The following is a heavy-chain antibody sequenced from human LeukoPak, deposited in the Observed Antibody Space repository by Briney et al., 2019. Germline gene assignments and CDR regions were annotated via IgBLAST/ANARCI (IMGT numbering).Heavy chain of an antibody. J-gene: IGHJ4*02. CDR2: IYYSGGT. Sequence: PSETLSLTCTVSGGSISSYYWSWIRQPPGKGLEWIGYIYYSGGTNYNPPLKSRVTISVDTSKNQFSLKLSTVTAADTAVYYCARDFCDYETKGFDYWGQGTLGTVSS. CDR1: GGSISSYY. D-gene: IGHD4-17*01. CDR3: ARDFCDYETKGFDY. V-gene: IGHV4-59*01.